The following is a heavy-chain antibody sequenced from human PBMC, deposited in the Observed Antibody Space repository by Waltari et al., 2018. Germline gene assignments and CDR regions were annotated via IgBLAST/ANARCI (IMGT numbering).Heavy chain of an antibody. J-gene: IGHJ4*02. CDR3: AKAPSGYDPYFDY. D-gene: IGHD5-12*01. CDR1: GFTFSNSA. CDR2: IYRGGSI. V-gene: IGHV3-23*03. Sequence: EVKLLESGGGLVQPGGSLRLSCAASGFTFSNSAMNWVRQAPGKGLEWVSVIYRGGSIYYSDSVKGRFTISRDNYNNTLYVQMNSLRVEDTAVYYCAKAPSGYDPYFDYWGQGTLVTVSS.